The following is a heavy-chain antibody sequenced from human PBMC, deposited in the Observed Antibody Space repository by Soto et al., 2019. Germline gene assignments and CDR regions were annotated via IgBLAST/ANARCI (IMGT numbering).Heavy chain of an antibody. CDR3: ARELVGATTEYFDY. J-gene: IGHJ4*02. V-gene: IGHV4-59*01. CDR2: IYYSGST. D-gene: IGHD1-26*01. Sequence: SETLSLTCTVSGGSISSYYWSWIRQPPGKGLEWIGYIYYSGSTNYNPSLKSRVTISVDTSKNQFSLKLSSVTAADTAVYYCARELVGATTEYFDYWGQGTLVTVSS. CDR1: GGSISSYY.